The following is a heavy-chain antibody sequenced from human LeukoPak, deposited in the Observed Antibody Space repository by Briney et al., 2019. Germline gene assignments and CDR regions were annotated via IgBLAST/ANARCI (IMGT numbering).Heavy chain of an antibody. D-gene: IGHD3-10*01. CDR3: ARADEGGYYGSGSYYNVNPLDY. CDR2: FDQESGET. CDR1: EYRLNEVS. J-gene: IGHJ4*02. Sequence: GASVRVSCKVSEYRLNEVSLYWVRRAPGKGLEWMGSFDQESGETIYAQKFQGRVTITADESTSTAYMELSSLRSEDTAVYYCARADEGGYYGSGSYYNVNPLDYWGQGTLVTVSS. V-gene: IGHV1-24*01.